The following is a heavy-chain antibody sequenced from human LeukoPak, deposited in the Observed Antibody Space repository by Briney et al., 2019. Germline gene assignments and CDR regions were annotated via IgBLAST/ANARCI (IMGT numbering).Heavy chain of an antibody. CDR2: IKQTGSEN. CDR1: GFTFSSYW. Sequence: GGSLRLSCAASGFTFSSYWMSWDRQAPGKGLEWVANIKQTGSENYYVDSVKGRFTISRDNAKNSLYLHMNSLRAKDTAVYYCASWPVGWYGEDSWGQGTLVTVSS. CDR3: ASWPVGWYGEDS. V-gene: IGHV3-7*01. D-gene: IGHD6-19*01. J-gene: IGHJ4*02.